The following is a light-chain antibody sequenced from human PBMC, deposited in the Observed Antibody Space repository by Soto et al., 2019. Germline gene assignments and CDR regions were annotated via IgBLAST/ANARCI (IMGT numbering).Light chain of an antibody. V-gene: IGKV1-33*01. J-gene: IGKJ5*01. CDR1: QTITNY. CDR2: DAS. CDR3: QQYDNAPSIA. Sequence: DIQMTQSPSSLYASVGDRVTITCRESQTITNYLNWYQQKPGKAPKLLIYDASNLETGVPSRFSGSGSGTDFTFTISNLQPEDIATYYCQQYDNAPSIAFGQGTRLEIK.